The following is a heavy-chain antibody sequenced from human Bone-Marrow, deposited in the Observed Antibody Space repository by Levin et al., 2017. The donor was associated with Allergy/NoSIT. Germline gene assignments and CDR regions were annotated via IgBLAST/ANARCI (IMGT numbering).Heavy chain of an antibody. CDR3: ARSHYTSGWYYFAY. J-gene: IGHJ4*02. Sequence: PSETLSLTCHVSGDSISPFYWNWVRQPPGKGLEWIGYMYYSGKTSYNPSLQGRVSISLDTSNNQVSLKLSAVTAADTATYYCARSHYTSGWYYFAYWGQGTQVTVSS. CDR1: GDSISPFY. D-gene: IGHD6-19*01. V-gene: IGHV4-59*01. CDR2: MYYSGKT.